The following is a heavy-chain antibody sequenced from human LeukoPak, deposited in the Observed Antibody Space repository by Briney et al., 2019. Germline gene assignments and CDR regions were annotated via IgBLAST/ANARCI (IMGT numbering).Heavy chain of an antibody. Sequence: PRGSLRLSCAASGFTFSGYAMTWVRQAPGKGLEWVSIISGSGDSTYYADPVKGRFTISRDNSKNTLYLQMNSLRAEDTAVYYCAKVRGYGGYGYFDYGGQGTQVTVSS. CDR1: GFTFSGYA. V-gene: IGHV3-23*01. D-gene: IGHD5-12*01. CDR2: ISGSGDST. CDR3: AKVRGYGGYGYFDY. J-gene: IGHJ4*02.